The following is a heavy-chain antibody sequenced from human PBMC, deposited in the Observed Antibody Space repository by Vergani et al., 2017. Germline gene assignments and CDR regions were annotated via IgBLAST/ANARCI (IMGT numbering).Heavy chain of an antibody. V-gene: IGHV3-23*01. CDR1: GFTFSSYA. CDR2: ISGSGGST. CDR3: AKDFSCYDFWSGYNYYYYYMDV. J-gene: IGHJ6*03. Sequence: EVQLLESGGGLVQPGGSLRLSCAASGFTFSSYAMSWVRQAPGKGLEWVSAISGSGGSTYYADSVKGRFTTSRDNSKNTLYLQMNSLRAEDTAVYYCAKDFSCYDFWSGYNYYYYYMDVWGKGTTVTVSS. D-gene: IGHD3-3*01.